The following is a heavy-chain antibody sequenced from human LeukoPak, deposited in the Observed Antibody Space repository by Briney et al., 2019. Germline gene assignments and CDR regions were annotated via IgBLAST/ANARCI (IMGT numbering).Heavy chain of an antibody. CDR1: GGSISSGGYY. Sequence: SQTLSLTCTVSGGSISSGGYYWSWIRQPPGKGLEWIGEINHSGSTNYNPSLKSRVTISVDTSKNQFSLKLSSVTAADTAVYYCARGAKYDFWSGYYPGDYGMDVWGQGTTVTVSS. CDR3: ARGAKYDFWSGYYPGDYGMDV. CDR2: INHSGST. J-gene: IGHJ6*02. D-gene: IGHD3-3*01. V-gene: IGHV4-39*07.